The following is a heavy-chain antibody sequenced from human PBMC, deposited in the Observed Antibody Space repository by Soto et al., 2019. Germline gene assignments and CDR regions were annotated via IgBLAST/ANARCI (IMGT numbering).Heavy chain of an antibody. CDR1: GYSFNSYL. CDR2: INGGTGNT. Sequence: VQLVQSGAAVKKPGASVKVSCKASGYSFNSYLIHWVRQPPGQRLEWMGRINGGTGNTKYSQKFKGRVTSTRDTSATTAYLELSSLRSEYTAIYYCARDFGHPNMVGTLCYYYGVDVLGEGTTVTVSS. CDR3: ARDFGHPNMVGTLCYYYGVDV. D-gene: IGHD1-26*01. V-gene: IGHV1-3*01. J-gene: IGHJ6*04.